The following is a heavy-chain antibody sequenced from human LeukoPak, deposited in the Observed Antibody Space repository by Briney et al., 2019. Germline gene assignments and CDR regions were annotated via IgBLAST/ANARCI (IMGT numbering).Heavy chain of an antibody. Sequence: GGSLRLSCAASGFTFSIYAMSWVRRAPGKGLEWVSDLSGSGGNTYYADSVKGRFTISRDNSKETLYLEMNSLRVEDTAVYHCAKKAVAGYYNYYMDVWGKGTTVTVSS. CDR1: GFTFSIYA. CDR2: LSGSGGNT. V-gene: IGHV3-23*01. J-gene: IGHJ6*03. CDR3: AKKAVAGYYNYYMDV. D-gene: IGHD6-13*01.